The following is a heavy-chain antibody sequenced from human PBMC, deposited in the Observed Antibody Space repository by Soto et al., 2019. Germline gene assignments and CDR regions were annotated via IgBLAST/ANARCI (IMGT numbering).Heavy chain of an antibody. J-gene: IGHJ6*02. CDR1: GGSFSGYY. D-gene: IGHD6-13*01. V-gene: IGHV4-34*01. Sequence: SETLSLTCADYGGSFSGYYWRWIRQPPGKGLEWIGEINHSGSTNYNPSLKSRVTISVDTSKNQFSLKLSSVTAADTAVYYCARDTAAVTHNLYYYYGMDVWGQGTTVT. CDR2: INHSGST. CDR3: ARDTAAVTHNLYYYYGMDV.